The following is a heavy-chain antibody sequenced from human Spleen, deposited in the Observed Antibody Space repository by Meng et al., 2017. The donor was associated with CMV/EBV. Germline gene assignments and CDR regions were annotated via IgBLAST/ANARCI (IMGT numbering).Heavy chain of an antibody. CDR2: IYSGGST. V-gene: IGHV3-53*01. CDR3: ARERGALSGSYLYYYGMDV. CDR1: GFTVSSNY. Sequence: GGSLRLSCAASGFTVSSNYMSWVRQAPGKGLEWVSVIYSGGSTYYADSVKGRFTISRDNSKNTLYLQMNSLRAEDTAVYYCARERGALSGSYLYYYGMDVWGQGTTVTISS. D-gene: IGHD3-10*01. J-gene: IGHJ6*02.